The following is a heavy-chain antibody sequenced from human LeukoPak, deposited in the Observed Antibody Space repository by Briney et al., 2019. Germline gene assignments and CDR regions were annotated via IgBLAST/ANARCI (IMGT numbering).Heavy chain of an antibody. Sequence: SETLSLTCTVSGGSISSYYWSWIRQPAGKGLEWIGRIYTSGSTNYNPSLKSRVTMSVDTSKNQFSLKLSSVTAADTAVYYCARARSTSLHRPHSRNWYFDPWGRGTLVTVSS. CDR1: GGSISSYY. V-gene: IGHV4-4*07. D-gene: IGHD2-2*01. CDR2: IYTSGST. J-gene: IGHJ2*01. CDR3: ARARSTSLHRPHSRNWYFDP.